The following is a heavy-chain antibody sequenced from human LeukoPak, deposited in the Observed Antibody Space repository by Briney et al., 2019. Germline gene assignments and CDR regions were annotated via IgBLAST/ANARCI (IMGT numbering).Heavy chain of an antibody. CDR1: GFTSSTYS. J-gene: IGHJ4*02. V-gene: IGHV3-21*01. Sequence: KSGGSLRLSCAASGFTSSTYSMNWVRQAPGKGLEWVSSISSSSSYIYYADSVKGRLTISRDNAKNSLYLQMNSLRAEDTAVYYCAREVYSSSWSYYFDYWGQGTLVTVSS. D-gene: IGHD6-13*01. CDR2: ISSSSSYI. CDR3: AREVYSSSWSYYFDY.